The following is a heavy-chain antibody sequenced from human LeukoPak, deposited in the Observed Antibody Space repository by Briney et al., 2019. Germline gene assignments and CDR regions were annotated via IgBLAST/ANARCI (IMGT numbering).Heavy chain of an antibody. V-gene: IGHV4-34*01. CDR3: ARGLAARRRGYSYGGNDY. CDR2: INHSGST. D-gene: IGHD5-18*01. CDR1: GGSISSYY. J-gene: IGHJ4*02. Sequence: PSETLSLTCTVSGGSISSYYWSWIRQPPGKGLEWIGEINHSGSTNYNPSLKSRVTISVDTSKNQFSLKLSSVTAADTAVYYCARGLAARRRGYSYGGNDYWGQGTLVTVSS.